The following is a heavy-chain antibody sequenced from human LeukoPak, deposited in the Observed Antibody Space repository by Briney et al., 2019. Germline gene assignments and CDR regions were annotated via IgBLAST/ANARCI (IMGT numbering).Heavy chain of an antibody. CDR2: ISGSGSST. J-gene: IGHJ4*02. CDR3: AKSCNSGNCYYNY. CDR1: GFTFSSYA. V-gene: IGHV3-23*01. Sequence: GGSLRLSCAASGFTFSSYAMSWVRQAPGKGLELVSAISGSGSSTYYADSVKGRFTISRDNSENTLSLQMNSLRADDTAIYYCAKSCNSGNCYYNYWGQGTLVTVSS. D-gene: IGHD2/OR15-2a*01.